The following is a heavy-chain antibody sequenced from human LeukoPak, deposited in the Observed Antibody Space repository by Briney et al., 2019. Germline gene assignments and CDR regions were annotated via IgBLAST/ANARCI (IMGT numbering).Heavy chain of an antibody. J-gene: IGHJ4*02. Sequence: GGSLRLSCAASGFTFSSYSMNWVRQAPGKGLGWVSSISSSSSYIYYADSVKGRFTISRDNAKNSLYLQMNSLRAEDTAVYYCAPHPYDSSGYYYYWGQGTLVTVSS. D-gene: IGHD3-22*01. CDR3: APHPYDSSGYYYY. CDR2: ISSSSSYI. V-gene: IGHV3-21*01. CDR1: GFTFSSYS.